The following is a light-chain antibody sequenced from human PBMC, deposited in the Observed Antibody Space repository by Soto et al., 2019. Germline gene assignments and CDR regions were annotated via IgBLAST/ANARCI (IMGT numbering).Light chain of an antibody. Sequence: QSALTQPASVSGSPGQSITISCTGTSSDIGAYNFVSWYQQHPGKAPKLMLYDVNIQPSGVSNRFSGSKSGNTASLTISGLQAEDEDDYYCTSWTTSTTMIFGGGTKVTVL. CDR2: DVN. CDR1: SSDIGAYNF. J-gene: IGLJ2*01. CDR3: TSWTTSTTMI. V-gene: IGLV2-14*03.